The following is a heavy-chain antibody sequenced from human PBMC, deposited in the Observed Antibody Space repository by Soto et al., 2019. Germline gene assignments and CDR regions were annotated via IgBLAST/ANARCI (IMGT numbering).Heavy chain of an antibody. CDR3: ARGTIVERPYFYMDV. V-gene: IGHV1-18*01. J-gene: IGHJ6*03. Sequence: QAQLAQSGGEVKKPGASVRVSCKASGYPFISYGISWVLQATGRGPEWMGWVSGHNGNTYYAQKFQGRVTMTTDTSTNTDYMELRSLRSDDTAVYYCARGTIVERPYFYMDVWGKGTTVTVSS. CDR2: VSGHNGNT. D-gene: IGHD2-21*01. CDR1: GYPFISYG.